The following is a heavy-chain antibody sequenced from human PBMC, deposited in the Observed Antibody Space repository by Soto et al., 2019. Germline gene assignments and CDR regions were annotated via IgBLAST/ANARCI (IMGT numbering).Heavy chain of an antibody. D-gene: IGHD3-22*01. CDR1: GGTFSSYA. CDR2: IIHIFGTA. CDR3: ARVGITMIAVVPVVRRHAFDI. J-gene: IGHJ3*02. Sequence: QVQLVQSGAEVKKPGSSVKVSCKASGGTFSSYAISWVRQAPGQGLEWMGGIIHIFGTANYAQKFQGRVTITADKSTSTAYMELSSLRSEDTAGYYCARVGITMIAVVPVVRRHAFDICGKGTMVTVSS. V-gene: IGHV1-69*06.